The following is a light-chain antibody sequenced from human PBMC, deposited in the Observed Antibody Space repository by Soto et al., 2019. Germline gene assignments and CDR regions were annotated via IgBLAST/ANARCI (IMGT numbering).Light chain of an antibody. Sequence: EIVLTQSPGTLSASPGERATLSCRASQSVSSYLAWYQQKPGQAPRLLIYAASIRATGIPVRFSGSGSGTDFTLTISRLEPDDFGIYYCQQYGAFGPGTKVDIK. CDR3: QQYGA. CDR2: AAS. V-gene: IGKV3-20*01. CDR1: QSVSSY. J-gene: IGKJ3*01.